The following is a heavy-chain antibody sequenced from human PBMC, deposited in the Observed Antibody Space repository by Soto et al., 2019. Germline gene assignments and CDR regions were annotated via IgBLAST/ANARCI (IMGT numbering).Heavy chain of an antibody. CDR3: AKDYGDYGWFDP. CDR1: GFTFSSYA. V-gene: IGHV3-23*01. J-gene: IGHJ5*02. Sequence: PGGSLRLSCAASGFTFSSYAMSWVRQATGKGLEWVSGISGSGSSTYYADSVKGRFTISRDNSKNTLYLQMNSLRAEDTAVYYCAKDYGDYGWFDPWGQGTLVTVS. D-gene: IGHD4-17*01. CDR2: ISGSGSST.